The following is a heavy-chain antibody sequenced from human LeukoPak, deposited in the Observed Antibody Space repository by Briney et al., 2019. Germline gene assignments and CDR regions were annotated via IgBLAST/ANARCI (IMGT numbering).Heavy chain of an antibody. J-gene: IGHJ4*02. D-gene: IGHD3-22*01. CDR1: GGSINSYY. CDR2: IHYSGTT. Sequence: SETLSLTCTVSGGSINSYYWSWIRQPPGKGLEWMGYIHYSGTTNYNPSLKSRVTISVDTSKNQFSLKLSSVTAADTAVYYCVRGGTYSYDSSGGDYWGQGTLVTVSS. CDR3: VRGGTYSYDSSGGDY. V-gene: IGHV4-59*01.